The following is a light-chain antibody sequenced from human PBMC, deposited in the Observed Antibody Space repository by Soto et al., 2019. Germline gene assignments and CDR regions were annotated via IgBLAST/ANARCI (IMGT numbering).Light chain of an antibody. Sequence: DIQMTQSPSSLSASVGDRVTITCRASQGISNYLAWYQQKXXXVPKLLIYAASTLQSGVPSRXXXXXXXXXXXXTISSLQPEDVATYYCQKYNSAPRTFGQGTKVEIK. CDR1: QGISNY. J-gene: IGKJ1*01. CDR3: QKYNSAPRT. V-gene: IGKV1-27*01. CDR2: AAS.